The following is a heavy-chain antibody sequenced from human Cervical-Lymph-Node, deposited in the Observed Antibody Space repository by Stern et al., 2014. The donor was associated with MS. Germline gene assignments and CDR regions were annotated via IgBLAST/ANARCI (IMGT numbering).Heavy chain of an antibody. V-gene: IGHV1-69*09. J-gene: IGHJ5*02. CDR2: IIPILGLA. Sequence: QVQLVQSGAEVKKPGSSMNVSCKTSGGTFSSSYAITWMRQAPGQGLEWMGRIIPILGLANYAQKFQGGVIITADKSTSTTFMELTSLRSEDTAVYYCARGVVSNRAAATLHNLFDPWGQGTLVTVSS. D-gene: IGHD2-15*01. CDR1: GGTFSSSYA. CDR3: ARGVVSNRAAATLHNLFDP.